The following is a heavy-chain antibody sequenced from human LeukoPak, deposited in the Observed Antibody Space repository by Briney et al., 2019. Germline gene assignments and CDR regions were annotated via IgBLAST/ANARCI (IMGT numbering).Heavy chain of an antibody. CDR1: GGSISSGGW. Sequence: SETLSLTCTVSGGSISSGGWWSWVRQSPGKGLEWIGEVSFFGSAGYNPSLKSRVTFSVDTSKNQFSLKLNSVTAADTAVYYCARGGDYGDLRYFDYWGQGTLVTVSS. CDR3: ARGGDYGDLRYFDY. CDR2: VSFFGSA. D-gene: IGHD4-17*01. J-gene: IGHJ4*02. V-gene: IGHV4-4*02.